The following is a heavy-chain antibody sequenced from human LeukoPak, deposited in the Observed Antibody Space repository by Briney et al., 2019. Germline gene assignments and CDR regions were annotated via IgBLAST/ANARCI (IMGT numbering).Heavy chain of an antibody. V-gene: IGHV1-46*01. Sequence: ASVKVSCKASGYTFTDYYIHWVRQAPGQGLEWMGIINPSGSSTSYAQKFQGRVTMTRDTSTSTVYMELSSLRSEDTAVYYCAGGTTNTKGAFDMWGQGTMVTVSS. CDR1: GYTFTDYY. J-gene: IGHJ3*02. D-gene: IGHD2-8*01. CDR3: AGGTTNTKGAFDM. CDR2: INPSGSST.